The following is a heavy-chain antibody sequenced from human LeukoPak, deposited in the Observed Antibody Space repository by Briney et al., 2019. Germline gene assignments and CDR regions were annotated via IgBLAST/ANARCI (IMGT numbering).Heavy chain of an antibody. CDR1: GGSFSGYY. V-gene: IGHV4-34*01. CDR3: ARAPGYSYGACDY. J-gene: IGHJ4*02. Sequence: SETLSLTCAVYGGSFSGYYWSWIRQPPGKGLEWIGEINHSGSTNYNPSLKSRVTISVDTSKNQFSLKLSSVTAADAAVYYCARAPGYSYGACDYWGQGTLVTVSS. D-gene: IGHD5-18*01. CDR2: INHSGST.